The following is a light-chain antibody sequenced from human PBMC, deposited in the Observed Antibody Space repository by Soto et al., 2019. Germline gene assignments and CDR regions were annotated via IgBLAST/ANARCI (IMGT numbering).Light chain of an antibody. CDR3: QQSYSLPRT. Sequence: DIQMTQSPSSLSASVGDRVTITCRASQSISSYLNWYQQKPGKAPKLLIYAASSLQSGVPSRFSGSGSGTDFTLTISSLQPEYFATYYCQQSYSLPRTFGQGSKLEIK. CDR2: AAS. J-gene: IGKJ2*01. V-gene: IGKV1-39*01. CDR1: QSISSY.